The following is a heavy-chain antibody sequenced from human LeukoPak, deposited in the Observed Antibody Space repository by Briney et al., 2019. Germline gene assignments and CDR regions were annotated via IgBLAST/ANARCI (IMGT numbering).Heavy chain of an antibody. J-gene: IGHJ4*02. D-gene: IGHD6-19*01. CDR1: GDSVSSNSAT. Sequence: SQTLSLTFAISGDSVSSNSATWDWIRQSPSRGLEWLGRTYYRSKWYNVYAVSVKSRITINPDTSKNQFSLQLNSVTPEDTAVYFCVRTVPGKPDYWGQGTLVTVSS. V-gene: IGHV6-1*01. CDR3: VRTVPGKPDY. CDR2: TYYRSKWYN.